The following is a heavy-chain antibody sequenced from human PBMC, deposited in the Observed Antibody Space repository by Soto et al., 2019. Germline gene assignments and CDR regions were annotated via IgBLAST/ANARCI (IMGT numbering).Heavy chain of an antibody. CDR3: ASREVSSNYDYYFDY. V-gene: IGHV3-7*03. CDR2: IKEDGSDI. D-gene: IGHD4-4*01. CDR1: GFSFSNWR. J-gene: IGHJ4*02. Sequence: PWGSLRLSCAASGFSFSNWRMTWFRHSPCKGPEWVANIKEDGSDIHYADSVKGRFTISRDNSKNTLYLQMNSLRAEDTAVYYCASREVSSNYDYYFDYWGQGTLVTVSS.